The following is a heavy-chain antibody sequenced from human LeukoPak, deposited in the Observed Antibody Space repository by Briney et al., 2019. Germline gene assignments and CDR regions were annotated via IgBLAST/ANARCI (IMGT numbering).Heavy chain of an antibody. CDR1: GFTVSSNY. V-gene: IGHV3-66*01. CDR2: IYSGGST. Sequence: GGPLRPSCAASGFTVSSNYMSWVRQAPGRGLEWVSVIYSGGSTYYADSVKGRFTISRDNSKNTLFLQMNSLRAGDTAVYYCARGTVTMVDYWGQGTLVTVSS. D-gene: IGHD3-10*01. J-gene: IGHJ4*02. CDR3: ARGTVTMVDY.